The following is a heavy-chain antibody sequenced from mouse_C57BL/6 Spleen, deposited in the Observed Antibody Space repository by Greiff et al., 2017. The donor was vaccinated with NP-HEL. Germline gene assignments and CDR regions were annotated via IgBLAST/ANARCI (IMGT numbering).Heavy chain of an antibody. CDR2: IYPGSGNT. CDR1: GYTFTDYY. V-gene: IGHV1-76*01. CDR3: AKYYGSSYDY. J-gene: IGHJ2*01. D-gene: IGHD1-1*01. Sequence: VQLHQSGAELVRPGASVKLSCKASGYTFTDYYINWVKQRPGQGLEWIARIYPGSGNTYYNEKFKGKATLTAEKSSSTAYMQLSSLTSEDSAVYFCAKYYGSSYDYWGQGTTLTVSS.